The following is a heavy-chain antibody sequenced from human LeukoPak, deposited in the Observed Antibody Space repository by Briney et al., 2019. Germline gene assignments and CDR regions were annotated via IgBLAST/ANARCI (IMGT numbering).Heavy chain of an antibody. J-gene: IGHJ6*03. CDR3: ARGVVTMVRGVIGRNSDYYSYYYMDV. CDR1: GYTFTGYY. Sequence: ASVKVSCKASGYTFTGYYIHWVRQAPGQGLEWVGWINPNNGGTNYAQKVQGRVTMTRDTSISTAYMELSRLRSDDTAVYYCARGVVTMVRGVIGRNSDYYSYYYMDVWGKGTTVTVSS. CDR2: INPNNGGT. V-gene: IGHV1-2*02. D-gene: IGHD3-10*01.